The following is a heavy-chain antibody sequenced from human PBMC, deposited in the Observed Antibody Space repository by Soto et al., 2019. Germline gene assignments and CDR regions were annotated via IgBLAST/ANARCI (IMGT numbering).Heavy chain of an antibody. D-gene: IGHD3-3*01. CDR2: IYYSGNT. CDR3: ARSRSAWIWDP. Sequence: QVQLQESGPGLVKPSETLSLTCTVSGDYISSYYWSWIRQPPGKGLEWIAYIYYSGNTNYNPSLKSRVTIAVDTPGPYFSLNLSSGTAADTAVYSWARSRSAWIWDPWGRGPLVTVPS. J-gene: IGHJ5*02. CDR1: GDYISSYY. V-gene: IGHV4-59*01.